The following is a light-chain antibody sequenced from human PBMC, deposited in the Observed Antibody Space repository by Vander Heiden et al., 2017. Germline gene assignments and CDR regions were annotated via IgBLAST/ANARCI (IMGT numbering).Light chain of an antibody. V-gene: IGLV1-51*02. CDR1: SSNIGNNY. J-gene: IGLJ7*01. CDR3: GTWDASLSVV. CDR2: KDN. Sequence: SEMTQPPSVSAAPGQNVSISCSGSSSNIGNNYVSWYQQFPGTAPKLLIYKDNLRPSGIPDRFSGSKSGTSATLGITGLQTGDEADYFCGTWDASLSVVFGGGSQVTVL.